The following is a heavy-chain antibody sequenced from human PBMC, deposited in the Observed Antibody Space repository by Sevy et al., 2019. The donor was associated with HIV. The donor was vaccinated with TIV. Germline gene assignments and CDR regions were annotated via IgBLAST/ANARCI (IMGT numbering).Heavy chain of an antibody. CDR2: ISGSSGTT. V-gene: IGHV3-23*01. J-gene: IGHJ3*02. CDR1: GLTFSNYV. Sequence: WGSLRLSCAASGLTFSNYVMSWVRQAPGKGLEWLSVISGSSGTTYAAESVKGRFTISRDNSKNTLYLHMSSLGAEDTAVYYCARNLSPSGAFDIWGQGTRVTVSS. D-gene: IGHD6-25*01. CDR3: ARNLSPSGAFDI.